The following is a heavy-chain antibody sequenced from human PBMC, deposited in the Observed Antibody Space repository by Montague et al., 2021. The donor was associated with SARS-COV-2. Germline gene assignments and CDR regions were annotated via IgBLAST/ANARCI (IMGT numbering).Heavy chain of an antibody. CDR2: IYYSGST. CDR3: ARTIVVVSAASRYFDL. D-gene: IGHD2-2*01. Sequence: SETLSLTCTVSGGSTSSYYWSWIRQPLGKGLEWIGCIYYSGSTIYNPSLKSRVTISVDTSKTQFSLKLNSVTAADTAVYYCARTIVVVSAASRYFDLWGRSTLVTVSS. J-gene: IGHJ2*01. V-gene: IGHV4-59*01. CDR1: GGSTSSYY.